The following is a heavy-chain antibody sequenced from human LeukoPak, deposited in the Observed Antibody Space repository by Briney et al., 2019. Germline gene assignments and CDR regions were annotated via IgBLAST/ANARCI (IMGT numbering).Heavy chain of an antibody. D-gene: IGHD2-15*01. V-gene: IGHV1-8*03. J-gene: IGHJ6*03. CDR1: GYTFTSYD. Sequence: ASVKVSCKASGYTFTSYDINWARQATGQGLEWVGWMNPNSGNTGYAQKFQGRVTITRNTSISTAYMELSGLRSEDTAVYYCARGTRRRYCSGGSCKRPYYYYYYMDVWGKGTTVTVSS. CDR2: MNPNSGNT. CDR3: ARGTRRRYCSGGSCKRPYYYYYYMDV.